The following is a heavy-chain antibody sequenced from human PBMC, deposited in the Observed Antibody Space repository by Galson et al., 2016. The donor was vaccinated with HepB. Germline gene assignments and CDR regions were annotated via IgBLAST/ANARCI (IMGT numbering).Heavy chain of an antibody. CDR1: GFTFSSYG. D-gene: IGHD3-3*01. J-gene: IGHJ4*02. Sequence: SLRLSCAASGFTFSSYGMHWVRQAPGKGLEWVAVIWYDGSNKYYGDSVKGRFTISRDNSKNTLYLQMNSLRAEDTAVYYCAKDFWSGDYNRGRLDYWGQGTLVTVSS. CDR2: IWYDGSNK. V-gene: IGHV3-33*06. CDR3: AKDFWSGDYNRGRLDY.